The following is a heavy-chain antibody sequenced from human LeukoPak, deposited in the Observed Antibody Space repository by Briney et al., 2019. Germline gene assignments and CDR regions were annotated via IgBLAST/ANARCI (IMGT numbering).Heavy chain of an antibody. J-gene: IGHJ5*02. V-gene: IGHV4-38-2*02. D-gene: IGHD5-24*01. CDR1: GYSISSGYY. Sequence: PSETLSLTCTVSGYSISSGYYWGWIRQPPGKGLEWIGSIYYSGSTYYNPSLKSRVTISVDTSKNQFSLKLSSVTAADTAVYYCARGGLHRRFDPWGQGTLATVSS. CDR2: IYYSGST. CDR3: ARGGLHRRFDP.